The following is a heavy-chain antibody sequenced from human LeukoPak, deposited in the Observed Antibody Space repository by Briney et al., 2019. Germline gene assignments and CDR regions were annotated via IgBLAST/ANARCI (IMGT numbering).Heavy chain of an antibody. Sequence: SETLSLTCAVYGGSFSGYYWSWIRQPPGKGLEWIGEINHSGSSNYNPSLKSRVTISVDTSKNQFSLKLSSVTAADTAVYYCARGYYDFWSGKNWFDPWGQGTLATVSS. CDR2: INHSGSS. CDR3: ARGYYDFWSGKNWFDP. CDR1: GGSFSGYY. V-gene: IGHV4-34*01. J-gene: IGHJ5*02. D-gene: IGHD3-3*01.